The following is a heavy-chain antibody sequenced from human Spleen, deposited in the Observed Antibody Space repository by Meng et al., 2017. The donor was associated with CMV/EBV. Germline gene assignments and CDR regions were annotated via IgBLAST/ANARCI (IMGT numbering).Heavy chain of an antibody. V-gene: IGHV3-21*01. D-gene: IGHD5-24*01. J-gene: IGHJ4*02. CDR3: ARGGPEMATTYYFDY. Sequence: GESLKISCVASGITFSSYSMNWVRQAPGKGLEWVSSISSSSSYIYYADSVKGRFTISRDNAENSLYLQMSSLRAEDTAVYYCARGGPEMATTYYFDYWGQGTLVTVSS. CDR2: ISSSSSYI. CDR1: GITFSSYS.